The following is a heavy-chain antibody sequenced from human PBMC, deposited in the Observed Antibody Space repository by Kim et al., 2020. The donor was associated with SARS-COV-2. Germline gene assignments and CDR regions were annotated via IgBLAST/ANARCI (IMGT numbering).Heavy chain of an antibody. CDR2: ITDSGDRT. Sequence: GGSLRLSCAASGFTFSSYAMGWVRQAPGKGLEWVSSITDSGDRTWYADSVKGRFTISRDNSKSTLYLQMNSLRAEDTAVYYCAKLHRVGGYWYFVLWGRGTLVTVSS. V-gene: IGHV3-23*01. J-gene: IGHJ2*01. CDR3: AKLHRVGGYWYFVL. CDR1: GFTFSSYA. D-gene: IGHD6-19*01.